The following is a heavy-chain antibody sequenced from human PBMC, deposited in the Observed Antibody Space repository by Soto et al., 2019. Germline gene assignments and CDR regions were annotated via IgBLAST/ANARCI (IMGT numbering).Heavy chain of an antibody. CDR1: GFTVSDDS. CDR3: ARDPGDRNGMSV. V-gene: IGHV3-66*01. Sequence: EVQVVESGGDLVQPGGSLRLSCAASGFTVSDDSMNWVRQAPGKGLERVSVIYSGGGRYYADSVKGRFTISRDNSKNVVYLQMNSLRAEDPAVYYCARDPGDRNGMSVWGQGTTVTVSS. D-gene: IGHD1-26*01. CDR2: IYSGGGR. J-gene: IGHJ6*02.